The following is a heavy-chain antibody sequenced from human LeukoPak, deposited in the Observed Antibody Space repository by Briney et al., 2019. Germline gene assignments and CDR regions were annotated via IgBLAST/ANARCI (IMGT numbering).Heavy chain of an antibody. Sequence: SETLSLTCTVSGGSISSYYWSWIRQPPGKGLEWIGYIYYSGSTNYNPSLKSRVTISVDTSKNQFSLKLSSVTAADTAVYYCARGKMRLRWFYYFDYWGQGTLVIVSS. D-gene: IGHD2-21*01. J-gene: IGHJ4*02. CDR3: ARGKMRLRWFYYFDY. V-gene: IGHV4-59*12. CDR2: IYYSGST. CDR1: GGSISSYY.